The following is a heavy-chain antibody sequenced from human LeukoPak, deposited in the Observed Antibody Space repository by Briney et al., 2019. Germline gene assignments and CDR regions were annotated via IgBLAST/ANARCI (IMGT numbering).Heavy chain of an antibody. Sequence: ASVRVSCKASGYTLTSAHINWVRQAPGQGLEWMGWMNPDTGNRGYAQKMQGRVTMTRDTSIDTAYMDLSSLTSQDTAVYYCARRRGFGELDVWGQGTTVTVSS. D-gene: IGHD3-10*01. CDR1: GYTLTSAH. V-gene: IGHV1-8*01. J-gene: IGHJ6*02. CDR3: ARRRGFGELDV. CDR2: MNPDTGNR.